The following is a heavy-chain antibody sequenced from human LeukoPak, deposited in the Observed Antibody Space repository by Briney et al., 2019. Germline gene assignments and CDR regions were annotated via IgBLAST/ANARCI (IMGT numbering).Heavy chain of an antibody. CDR2: IKQDGSEK. CDR1: GGSINSYY. V-gene: IGHV3-7*01. J-gene: IGHJ6*03. D-gene: IGHD6-13*01. CDR3: ARGGIAAAGTPRVSFYYYMDV. Sequence: ETLSLTCIVSGGSINSYYWTWIRQPPGKGLEWVANIKQDGSEKYYVDSVKGRFTISRDNAKNSLYLQMNGLRAEDTAVYYCARGGIAAAGTPRVSFYYYMDVWGKGTTVTISS.